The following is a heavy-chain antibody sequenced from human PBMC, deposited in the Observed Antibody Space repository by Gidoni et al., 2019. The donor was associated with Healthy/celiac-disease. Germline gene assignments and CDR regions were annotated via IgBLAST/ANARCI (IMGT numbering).Heavy chain of an antibody. D-gene: IGHD6-19*01. V-gene: IGHV1-2*02. CDR3: ARDRNRIAVAGRGIYYFDY. CDR2: INPNSGGT. Sequence: VQLVQSGAEVTKPGASVKVSCKASGYTFPGSYMHWVRQAPGQGLEWMGWINPNSGGTNYAQKFQGRVTMTRDTSISTAYMELSRLRSDDTAVYYCARDRNRIAVAGRGIYYFDYWGQGTLVTVSS. J-gene: IGHJ4*02. CDR1: GYTFPGSY.